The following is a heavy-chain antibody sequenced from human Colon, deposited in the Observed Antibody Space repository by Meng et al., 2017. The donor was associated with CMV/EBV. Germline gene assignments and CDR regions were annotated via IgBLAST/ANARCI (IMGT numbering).Heavy chain of an antibody. V-gene: IGHV4-34*12. D-gene: IGHD3-16*01. CDR1: GVSFSGYY. Sequence: SETLSLPCAVYGVSFSGYYWSWIRQPPGGGLEWIGEIFHSGASNYNPSLKSRATISIDNSKNQFSLRLTSVTVADTAVYFCADPPAGLWGQGVLVTVSS. CDR2: IFHSGAS. J-gene: IGHJ4*02. CDR3: ADPPAGL.